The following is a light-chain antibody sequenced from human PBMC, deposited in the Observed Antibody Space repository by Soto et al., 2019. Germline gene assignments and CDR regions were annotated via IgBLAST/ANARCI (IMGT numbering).Light chain of an antibody. CDR2: GAS. CDR1: QSVSSN. Sequence: EVLMTQSPATLSVSPGERATLSCRASQSVSSNLAWYQQKLGQAPRLLIYGASIRATGIPARFSGSGSGTDFTLTISSLQSEDFAVYFCQQYNNWPPLTFGGGTKVEIE. J-gene: IGKJ4*01. V-gene: IGKV3D-15*01. CDR3: QQYNNWPPLT.